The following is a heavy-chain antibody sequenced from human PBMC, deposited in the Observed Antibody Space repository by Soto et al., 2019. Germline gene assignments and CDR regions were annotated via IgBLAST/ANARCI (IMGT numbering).Heavy chain of an antibody. CDR2: TYYNGDT. CDR1: DDSFRGAEYY. Sequence: SETLSLTCTVSDDSFRGAEYYWSWIRQPLGKGPEWIGYTYYNGDTKYNPALRSRVTMSEDTSKNQFSLRLSSVTAADTAVFFCARVPAYIDGWRTFDLWGRGILVPVSP. D-gene: IGHD6-19*01. V-gene: IGHV4-61*08. CDR3: ARVPAYIDGWRTFDL. J-gene: IGHJ4*02.